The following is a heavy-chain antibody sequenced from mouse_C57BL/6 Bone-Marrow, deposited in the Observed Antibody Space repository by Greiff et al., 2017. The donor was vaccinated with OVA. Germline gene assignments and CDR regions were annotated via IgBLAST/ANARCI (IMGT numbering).Heavy chain of an antibody. Sequence: QVQLQQPGAELVKPGASVKLSCKASGYTFTSYWMQWVKQRPGQGLEWIGEIDPSDSYTTYNQKFKGKATLPVDTSSSTAYMQLSSLTSEDSAVYYCARYWYGFAYWGQGTLVTVSA. D-gene: IGHD2-14*01. J-gene: IGHJ3*01. V-gene: IGHV1-50*01. CDR2: IDPSDSYT. CDR3: ARYWYGFAY. CDR1: GYTFTSYW.